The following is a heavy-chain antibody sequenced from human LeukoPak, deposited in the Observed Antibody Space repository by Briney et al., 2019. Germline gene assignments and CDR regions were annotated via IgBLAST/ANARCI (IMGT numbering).Heavy chain of an antibody. V-gene: IGHV3-30*02. J-gene: IGHJ6*03. D-gene: IGHD2-8*01. CDR3: ATVMGSSNYYYYMDV. CDR1: GFTFSSYG. Sequence: GGSLRLSCAASGFTFSSYGVHWVRQAPGKGLEWVALIRFDGSNKYYADSVKGRFTIFRDNSKNTLYLQLSSLRAEDTAVYSCATVMGSSNYYYYMDVWGEGTTVTVSS. CDR2: IRFDGSNK.